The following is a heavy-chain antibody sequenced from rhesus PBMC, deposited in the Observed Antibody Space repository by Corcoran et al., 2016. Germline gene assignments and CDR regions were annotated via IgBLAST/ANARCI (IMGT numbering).Heavy chain of an antibody. CDR1: AGSIISSY. CDR3: AGGGYSGYRLGEC. V-gene: IGHV4-169*02. D-gene: IGHD5-42*01. CDR2: MDGSGRSN. J-gene: IGHJ4*01. Sequence: QLQLQESGPGLVMPSETLSVTCAVSAGSIISSYWSWIRQAPGKGLEWIGYMDGSGRSNNYDTSLKSRVTLSVDTCKNQLSLELSTVTATDTAMYYCAGGGYSGYRLGECWGQGVLVTVSS.